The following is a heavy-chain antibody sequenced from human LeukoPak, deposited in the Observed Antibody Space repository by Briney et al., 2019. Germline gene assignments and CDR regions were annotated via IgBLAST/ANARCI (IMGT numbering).Heavy chain of an antibody. J-gene: IGHJ5*02. CDR3: ARLGVYSSGWYNHHWFDP. V-gene: IGHV4-59*01. CDR1: GGSISSYY. D-gene: IGHD6-19*01. CDR2: IYYSGST. Sequence: SETLSLTCTVSGGSISSYYWSWIRQPPGKGLEWIGYIYYSGSTNYNPSLKSRVTISVDTSKNQFSLKLSSVTAADTAVYYCARLGVYSSGWYNHHWFDPWGQGTLVTVSS.